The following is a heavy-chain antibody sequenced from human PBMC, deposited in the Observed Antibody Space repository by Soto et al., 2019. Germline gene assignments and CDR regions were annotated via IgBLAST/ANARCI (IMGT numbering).Heavy chain of an antibody. V-gene: IGHV4-39*02. CDR2: IFYTGTT. Sequence: SATLSLTCSVSWGPTGYNIYYLGWIRQPPGKGLEWVGGIFYTGTTYYSPSLKDRVTISVDTSKNSFSLNLTSVTAADTAVYFCARLVVVAPVANAWGQGTLVTVSS. CDR1: WGPTGYNIYY. D-gene: IGHD2-2*01. J-gene: IGHJ5*02. CDR3: ARLVVVAPVANA.